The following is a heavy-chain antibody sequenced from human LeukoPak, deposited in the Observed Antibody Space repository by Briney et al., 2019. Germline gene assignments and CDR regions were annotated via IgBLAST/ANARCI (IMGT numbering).Heavy chain of an antibody. CDR2: MNPNSGNT. D-gene: IGHD2-15*01. CDR3: ARGVEYCSGGSCYPFDY. Sequence: GASVKVSCKASGYTFTTYGISWVRQAPGQGLEWMGWMNPNSGNTGYAQKFQGRVTITRNTSISTAYMELSSLRSEDTAVYYCARGVEYCSGGSCYPFDYWGQGTLVTVSS. CDR1: GYTFTTYG. J-gene: IGHJ4*02. V-gene: IGHV1-8*03.